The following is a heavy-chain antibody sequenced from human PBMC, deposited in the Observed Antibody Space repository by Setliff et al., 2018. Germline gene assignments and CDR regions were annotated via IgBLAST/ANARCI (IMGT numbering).Heavy chain of an antibody. D-gene: IGHD4-17*01. V-gene: IGHV3-23*01. CDR1: TFTFSKYA. Sequence: GSLRLSCVASTFTFSKYAITWVRQAPGKGLEWVSSIGASGDRTYYADSVKGRFTISRDNSKNTLYLQMNGLRAEDSALYYCAKDPNGDFFGAFDTWGQGALVTVSS. CDR2: IGASGDRT. CDR3: AKDPNGDFFGAFDT. J-gene: IGHJ5*02.